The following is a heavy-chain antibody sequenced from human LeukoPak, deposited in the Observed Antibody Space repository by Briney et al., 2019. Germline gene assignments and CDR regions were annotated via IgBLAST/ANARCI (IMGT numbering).Heavy chain of an antibody. CDR2: IYYSGST. J-gene: IGHJ3*02. CDR1: GGSISSSSYY. D-gene: IGHD3-9*01. Sequence: SETLSLTCTVSGGSISSSSYYWGWIRQPPGKGLEWIGSIYYSGSTYYNPSLKSRVTISVDTSKNQFSLKLSSVTAADTAVYYCASAPVWLGDILTGYCGGAFDIWGQGTMVTVSS. V-gene: IGHV4-39*01. CDR3: ASAPVWLGDILTGYCGGAFDI.